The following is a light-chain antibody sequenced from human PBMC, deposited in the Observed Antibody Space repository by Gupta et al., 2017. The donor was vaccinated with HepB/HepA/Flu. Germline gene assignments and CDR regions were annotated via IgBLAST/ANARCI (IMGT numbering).Light chain of an antibody. V-gene: IGKV4-1*01. J-gene: IGKJ2*01. CDR2: WAS. CDR1: QSVLYSSISKNY. Sequence: DIVMTQSSDSLAVSLGERATINCKSSQSVLYSSISKNYLAWYQNKPGQPPRLLIYWASTRESGVPDRFSGSGSGTDFTLTISSLQAEDVAVYYCQQYHTTPYTFGQGTKLEIK. CDR3: QQYHTTPYT.